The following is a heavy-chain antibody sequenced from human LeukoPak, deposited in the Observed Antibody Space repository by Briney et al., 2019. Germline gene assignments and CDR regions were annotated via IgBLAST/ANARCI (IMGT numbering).Heavy chain of an antibody. V-gene: IGHV3-23*01. J-gene: IGHJ4*02. D-gene: IGHD3-10*01. CDR2: ISGSGGST. CDR1: GFTFSSYA. Sequence: GGSLRLSCAAYGFTFSSYAMSWVRQAPGKGLEWVSAISGSGGSTYYADSVKGRFTISRDNSKNTLYLQMNSLRAEDTAVYYCAKVPVYLYGSGSYYDYWGQGTLVTVSS. CDR3: AKVPVYLYGSGSYYDY.